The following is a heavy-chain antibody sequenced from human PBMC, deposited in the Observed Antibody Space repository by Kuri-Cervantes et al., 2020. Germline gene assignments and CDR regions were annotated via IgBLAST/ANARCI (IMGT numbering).Heavy chain of an antibody. J-gene: IGHJ5*02. CDR2: IWYDGSNK. CDR1: GFTYSGSA. CDR3: ARDRGTGWYLPHIP. Sequence: GGSLRLSCAASGFTYSGSAMHWVRQAPGKGLEWVAVIWYDGSNKYYADSVKGRFTISRDNSKNTLYLQMNSLRVEDTAVYYCARDRGTGWYLPHIPWGQGTQVTVSS. V-gene: IGHV3-30*04. D-gene: IGHD6-19*01.